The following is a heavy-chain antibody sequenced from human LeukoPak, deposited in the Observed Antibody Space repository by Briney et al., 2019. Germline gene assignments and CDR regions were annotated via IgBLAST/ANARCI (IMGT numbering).Heavy chain of an antibody. CDR2: ISAYNGNT. J-gene: IGHJ4*02. CDR1: GGTFSSYA. Sequence: ASVKVSCKASGGTFSSYAISWVRQAPGRGLEWMGWISAYNGNTNYAQKLQGRVTMTTDTSTSTAYMELRSLRSDDTAVYYCARVGKEGTFDYWGQGTLVTVSS. CDR3: ARVGKEGTFDY. D-gene: IGHD1-7*01. V-gene: IGHV1-18*01.